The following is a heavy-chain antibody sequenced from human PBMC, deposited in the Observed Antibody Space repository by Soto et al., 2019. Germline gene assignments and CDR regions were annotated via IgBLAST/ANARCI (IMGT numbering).Heavy chain of an antibody. J-gene: IGHJ6*02. CDR2: INHSGST. V-gene: IGHV4-34*01. CDR3: ARAIRYYDILTGQPPIYGMDV. D-gene: IGHD3-9*01. CDR1: GGSFSGYY. Sequence: SETLSLTCAGYGGSFSGYYWSWIRQPPGKGLEWIGEINHSGSTNYNPSLKSRVTISVGTSKNQFSLKLSSVTAADTAVYYCARAIRYYDILTGQPPIYGMDVWGQGTTVTVSS.